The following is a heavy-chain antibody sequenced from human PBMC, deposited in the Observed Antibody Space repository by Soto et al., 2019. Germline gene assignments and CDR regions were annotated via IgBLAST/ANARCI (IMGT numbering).Heavy chain of an antibody. D-gene: IGHD3-22*01. CDR2: ISGSGGST. CDR1: GFTFSSYA. J-gene: IGHJ4*02. CDR3: ANSPNYYDSSGPRMPLDY. Sequence: VGSLRLSCAASGFTFSSYAMSWVRQAPGKGLEWVSAISGSGGSTYYADSVKGRFTISRDNSKNTLYLQMNSLRAEDTAVYYCANSPNYYDSSGPRMPLDYWGQGTLVTVSS. V-gene: IGHV3-23*01.